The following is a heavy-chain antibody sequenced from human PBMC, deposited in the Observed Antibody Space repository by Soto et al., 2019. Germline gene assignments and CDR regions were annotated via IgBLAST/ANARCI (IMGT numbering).Heavy chain of an antibody. V-gene: IGHV3-48*02. J-gene: IGHJ2*01. CDR1: GFTFSSYS. D-gene: IGHD2-21*02. Sequence: EVQLVESGGGLVQPGGSLRLSCAASGFTFSSYSMNWVRQAPGKGLEWVSYISSSSSIIYYADSVKGLFTISRDNEMNSLYLEMHSLSDEATAVYYGARAYAGIVVVTATNWYFDLWGRGTLFTVSS. CDR3: ARAYAGIVVVTATNWYFDL. CDR2: ISSSSSII.